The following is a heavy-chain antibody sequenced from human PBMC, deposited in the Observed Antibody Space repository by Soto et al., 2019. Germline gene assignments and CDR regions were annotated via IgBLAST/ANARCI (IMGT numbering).Heavy chain of an antibody. CDR1: GYTFKSYQ. CDR3: ARDPDLTLVTTLDY. V-gene: IGHV1-3*01. D-gene: IGHD4-17*01. CDR2: INVSNGNT. Sequence: SVKVSCKASGYTFKSYQIYWVRQAPGQRLECMGWINVSNGNTEYSQNFQGRVTITRDTSASTAYMELSSLRSEDTAVYYCARDPDLTLVTTLDYWGQGTPVTVSS. J-gene: IGHJ4*02.